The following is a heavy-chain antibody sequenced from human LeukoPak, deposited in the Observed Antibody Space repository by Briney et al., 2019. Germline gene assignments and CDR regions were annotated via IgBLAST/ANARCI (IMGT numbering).Heavy chain of an antibody. CDR1: GFTFSSYW. J-gene: IGHJ4*02. V-gene: IGHV3-74*01. Sequence: GGSLRLSCAASGFTFSSYWMHWVRQAPGKGRVWVSRINSDGSSTSYADSVKGRFTISRDNAKNTLYLQMNSLRAEDTAVYYCAREVAAAGSPFDYWGQGTLVTVSS. CDR2: INSDGSST. D-gene: IGHD6-13*01. CDR3: AREVAAAGSPFDY.